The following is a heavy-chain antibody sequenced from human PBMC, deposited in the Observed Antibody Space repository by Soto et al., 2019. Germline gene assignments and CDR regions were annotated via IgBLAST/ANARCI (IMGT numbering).Heavy chain of an antibody. CDR3: ARDKYCSGGSCRKNWFDP. D-gene: IGHD2-15*01. CDR1: GGSISSSY. Sequence: LSLTCTVSGGSISSSYWSWIRQPPGKGLEWLAYIYADGSANYNPSLKSRATISLDMSKNQFSLKLTSVTAADTAVYYCARDKYCSGGSCRKNWFDPWGQGTLVTVSS. J-gene: IGHJ5*02. CDR2: IYADGSA. V-gene: IGHV4-59*01.